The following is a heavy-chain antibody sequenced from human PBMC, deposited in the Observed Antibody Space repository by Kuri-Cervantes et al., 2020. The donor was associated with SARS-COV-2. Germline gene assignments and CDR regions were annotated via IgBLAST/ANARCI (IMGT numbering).Heavy chain of an antibody. V-gene: IGHV4-30-2*01. D-gene: IGHD2-2*01. Sequence: SETLSLTCTVSGGSISSGGYYWSWIRQPPGKGLEWIGYIYHSGSTYYNPSLKSRVTISVDRSKSQFSLKLSSVTAADTAVYYCARGSLCSSTSCSPFDIWGQGTMVTVSS. CDR3: ARGSLCSSTSCSPFDI. CDR2: IYHSGST. CDR1: GGSISSGGYY. J-gene: IGHJ3*02.